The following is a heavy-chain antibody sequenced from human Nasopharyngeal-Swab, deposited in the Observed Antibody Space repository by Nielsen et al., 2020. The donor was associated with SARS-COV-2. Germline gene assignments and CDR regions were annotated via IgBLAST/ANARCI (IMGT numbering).Heavy chain of an antibody. CDR3: ASLGITMVRGVSGMDV. CDR2: INHSGST. V-gene: IGHV4-34*01. CDR1: GGSFSGYY. J-gene: IGHJ6*02. Sequence: SETLSLTCAVYGGSFSGYYWSWIRQPPGKGLEWIGEINHSGSTNYNPSLKSRVTISVDTSKNQFSLKLSSVTAADTAVYSCASLGITMVRGVSGMDVWGQGITVTVSS. D-gene: IGHD3-10*01.